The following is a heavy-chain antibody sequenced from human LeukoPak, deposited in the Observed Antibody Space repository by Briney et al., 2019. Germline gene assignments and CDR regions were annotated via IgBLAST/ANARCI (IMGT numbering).Heavy chain of an antibody. CDR2: ISGSGGST. CDR3: AKAVAVPGALSGYYDY. V-gene: IGHV3-23*01. CDR1: GFTFSSYA. J-gene: IGHJ4*02. Sequence: GGSLRLSCAASGFTFSSYAMSWVRQAPGKGLEWVSAISGSGGSTYYADSVKGRFTISRDNSRDTLYLQMNSLRVEDTAVYYCAKAVAVPGALSGYYDYWGQGTLVTVSS. D-gene: IGHD2-2*01.